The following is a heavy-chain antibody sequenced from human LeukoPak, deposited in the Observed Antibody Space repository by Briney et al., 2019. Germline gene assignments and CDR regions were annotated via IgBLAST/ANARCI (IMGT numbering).Heavy chain of an antibody. J-gene: IGHJ4*02. CDR3: AGLRYSWSVLFDY. D-gene: IGHD1-1*01. CDR2: IYSSGRI. V-gene: IGHV4-4*07. Sequence: PSETLSLTCTVSSDSISGYYWSWLRQPAGKGLEWIGRIYSSGRINYNPSLKSRVTMSVDTSRNQFSLKRSSVAAADTAVYYCAGLRYSWSVLFDYWGQGTLVTVSS. CDR1: SDSISGYY.